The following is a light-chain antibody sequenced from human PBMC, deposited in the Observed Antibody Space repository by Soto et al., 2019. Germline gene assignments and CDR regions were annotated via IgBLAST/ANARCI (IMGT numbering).Light chain of an antibody. CDR1: QSVSSSD. Sequence: EIVLTQSPGTLSLSPGERATLSCRASQSVSSSDLAWYQQKPGQAPRLLIYGASSRATGIPDRFSGSGSGKNFTLTISRLEPEDFAVYYCPQYGRSPHCKFGEGTKVDI. V-gene: IGKV3-20*01. CDR3: PQYGRSPHCK. J-gene: IGKJ1*01. CDR2: GAS.